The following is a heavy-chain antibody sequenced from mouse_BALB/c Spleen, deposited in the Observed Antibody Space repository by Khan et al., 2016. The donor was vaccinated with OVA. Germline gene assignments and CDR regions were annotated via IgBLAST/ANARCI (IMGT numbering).Heavy chain of an antibody. CDR3: ARNPFAY. CDR2: IDPYDSET. CDR1: GYTFTSYW. J-gene: IGHJ3*01. Sequence: QVQLQQPGTELVRPGTSVKLSCKASGYTFTSYWMNWIKQRPEQGLEWIGRIDPYDSETHYNQKFKDKATLTVDKSSNTAYMQLTSLTSEDSAVYYCARNPFAYWGQGTLVIVSA. V-gene: IGHV1-52*01.